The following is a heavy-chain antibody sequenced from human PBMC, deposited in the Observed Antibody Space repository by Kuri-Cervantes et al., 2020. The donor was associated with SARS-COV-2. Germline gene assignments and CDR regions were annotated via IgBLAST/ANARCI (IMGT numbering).Heavy chain of an antibody. Sequence: GESLKISCKGSGYSFTSYWIGWVRQMPGKGLEWMGIIYPDDSDTRYSPSFQGQVTISADKSISTAYLQWSSLKASDTAMYYCARLDPWGVTNYYYYYMDVWGKGTTVTVSS. CDR1: GYSFTSYW. CDR3: ARLDPWGVTNYYYYYMDV. J-gene: IGHJ6*03. CDR2: IYPDDSDT. D-gene: IGHD4-11*01. V-gene: IGHV5-51*01.